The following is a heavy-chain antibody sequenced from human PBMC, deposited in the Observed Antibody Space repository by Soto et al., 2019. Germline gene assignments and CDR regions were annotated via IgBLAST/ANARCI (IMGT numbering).Heavy chain of an antibody. CDR1: VGTFSRYA. D-gene: IGHD1-26*01. CDR3: ARAIVGPTTTGWLDA. V-gene: IGHV1-69*13. Sequence: SVKVSWKAYVGTFSRYAISWVRQAPGQGLEWMGGIIPIFGTANYAQKFQGRVTITADESTSTAYMELSSLRFEDTAVYYCARAIVGPTTTGWLDAWGQGTLVTVSA. J-gene: IGHJ5*02. CDR2: IIPIFGTA.